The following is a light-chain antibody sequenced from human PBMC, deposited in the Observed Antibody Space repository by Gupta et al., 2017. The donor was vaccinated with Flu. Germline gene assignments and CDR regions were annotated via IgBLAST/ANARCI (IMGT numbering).Light chain of an antibody. V-gene: IGKV2-30*01. CDR3: RQEEHWPWA. CDR1: QGRGDSEGNTI. CDR2: GVS. J-gene: IGKJ1*01. Sequence: GTLGQPAASYRSASQGRGDSEGNTIWHWCQKRPGQPPRRLIYGVSHRESGVPDRFSGSGAGTEFTLKISRVEAEDVGVYFCRQEEHWPWAFGQGTKVEIK.